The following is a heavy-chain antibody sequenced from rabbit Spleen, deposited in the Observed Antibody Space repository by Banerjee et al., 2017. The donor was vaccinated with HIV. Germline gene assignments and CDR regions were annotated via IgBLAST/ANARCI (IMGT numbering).Heavy chain of an antibody. Sequence: QEQLEESGGGLVKPEGSLTLTCKASGFDLSSYYYMCWVRQAPGKGLELIACIYAGSSGSTYYASWAKGRFTISKTSSTTVTLQMTSLTVADTATYFCARGEHFSVGFSAFAIYLDLWGPGTLVTVS. CDR1: GFDLSSYYY. CDR3: ARGEHFSVGFSAFAIYLDL. CDR2: IYAGSSGST. D-gene: IGHD6-1*01. V-gene: IGHV1S45*01. J-gene: IGHJ4*01.